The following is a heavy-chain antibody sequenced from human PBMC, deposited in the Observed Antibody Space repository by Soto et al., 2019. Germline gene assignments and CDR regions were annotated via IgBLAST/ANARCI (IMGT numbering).Heavy chain of an antibody. J-gene: IGHJ6*02. CDR1: GGSISSYY. CDR2: IYYSGST. D-gene: IGHD3-9*01. Sequence: SETLSLTCTVSGGSISSYYWSWIRQPPGKGLEWIGYIYYSGSTNYNPSLKSRVTISVDTSKNQFSLKLSSVTAADTAVYYCAGTIFYDILAGYYLWPYYYGMDVWGQGTTVTAP. V-gene: IGHV4-59*01. CDR3: AGTIFYDILAGYYLWPYYYGMDV.